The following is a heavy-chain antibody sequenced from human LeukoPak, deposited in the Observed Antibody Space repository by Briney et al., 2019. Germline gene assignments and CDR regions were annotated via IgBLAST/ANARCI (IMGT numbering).Heavy chain of an antibody. CDR1: GGSISSGDYY. CDR2: IYYSGST. Sequence: SETLSLTCTVSGGSISSGDYYWSWIRQPPGKGLEWIGYIYYSGSTYYNPSLKSRVTISVDTSKNQFSLKLSSVTAADTAVYYCARGAAVVPAAPYWYFDLWGRGTLVTVSS. CDR3: ARGAAVVPAAPYWYFDL. J-gene: IGHJ2*01. D-gene: IGHD2-2*01. V-gene: IGHV4-30-4*01.